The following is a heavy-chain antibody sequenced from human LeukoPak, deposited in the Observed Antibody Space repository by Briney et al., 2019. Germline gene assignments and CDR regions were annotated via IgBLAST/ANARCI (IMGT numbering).Heavy chain of an antibody. CDR1: GYTFTGYY. CDR3: ARELRLPYYYYGMDV. D-gene: IGHD3-16*01. V-gene: IGHV1-2*02. CDR2: INPNSGGT. Sequence: ASVKVSCKASGYTFTGYYMHWVRQAPGQGLEWMGWINPNSGGTNYAQKFRGRVTMTRDTSISTAYMELSRLRSDDTAVYYCARELRLPYYYYGMDVWGQGTTVTVSS. J-gene: IGHJ6*02.